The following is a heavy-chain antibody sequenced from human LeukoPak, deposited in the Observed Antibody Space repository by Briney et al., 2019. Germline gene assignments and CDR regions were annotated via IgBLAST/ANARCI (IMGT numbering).Heavy chain of an antibody. CDR3: ASLRWLVPFY. V-gene: IGHV3-66*01. CDR1: GVTVSSNY. CDR2: LYSGGYT. J-gene: IGHJ4*02. D-gene: IGHD6-19*01. Sequence: GGSLRLSCAVSGVTVSSNYWTWVRQAPGRGREWVAILYSGGYTYYADSVKDRFSISRDTSKNTLYLQIDSLRAEDTAVYYCASLRWLVPFYWGQGSLVTVSS.